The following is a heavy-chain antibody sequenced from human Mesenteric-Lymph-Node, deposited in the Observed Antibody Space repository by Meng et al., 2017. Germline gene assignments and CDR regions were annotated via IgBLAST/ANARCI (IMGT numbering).Heavy chain of an antibody. V-gene: IGHV4-30-4*01. CDR1: GGSISNGYYY. D-gene: IGHD2-2*01. Sequence: QVQELGPGLVKHSRHLSLTFTVFGGSISNGYYYWSWIRQPPGKGLEWIGYIYYSGSTYYNPSLKSRVTISVDTSKNQFSLKLSSVTAADTAVYFCARGELLWDYWGQGTLVTASS. CDR3: ARGELLWDY. CDR2: IYYSGST. J-gene: IGHJ4*02.